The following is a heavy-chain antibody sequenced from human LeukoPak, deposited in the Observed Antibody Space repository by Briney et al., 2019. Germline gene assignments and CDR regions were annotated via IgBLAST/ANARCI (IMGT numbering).Heavy chain of an antibody. D-gene: IGHD4-17*01. Sequence: SVKVSCKASGGTFSSSAITWVRQAPGQGLVWMGNIIPIFGTANYAQKFQGRVTITADESTSTAYMELSSLRSEDTAVYYCVRGLLPAGDYVWYFDLWGRGTLVTVSS. CDR3: VRGLLPAGDYVWYFDL. V-gene: IGHV1-69*15. CDR2: IIPIFGTA. CDR1: GGTFSSSA. J-gene: IGHJ2*01.